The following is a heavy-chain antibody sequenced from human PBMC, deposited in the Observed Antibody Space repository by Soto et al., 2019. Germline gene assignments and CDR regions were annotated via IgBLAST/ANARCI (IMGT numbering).Heavy chain of an antibody. J-gene: IGHJ4*02. Sequence: QVQLVQSGAEVKKPGASVKVSCKASGYTFTSYGISWVRQAPGQGLEWMGWISAYNGNTNYAQKLQGRVTMTTDTATSTAYMELRSLRSDDTAVYYCARLPPGDYVGPYHFDYWGQGTLVTVSS. V-gene: IGHV1-18*01. CDR1: GYTFTSYG. CDR2: ISAYNGNT. D-gene: IGHD4-17*01. CDR3: ARLPPGDYVGPYHFDY.